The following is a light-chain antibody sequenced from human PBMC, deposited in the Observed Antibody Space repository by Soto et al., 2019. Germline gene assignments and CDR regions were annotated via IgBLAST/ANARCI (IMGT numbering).Light chain of an antibody. J-gene: IGKJ1*01. CDR1: QRVSTN. V-gene: IGKV3-15*01. CDR2: GAS. Sequence: IVMTQSPVTLSVSPGEGATLYCRASQRVSTNLAWYQQKPGQAPRLLIYGASTRAAGIPARFSGSGSGTEFTLTISRLQSEDFAVYYCQQYNDWPPWTFGQGTKVDIK. CDR3: QQYNDWPPWT.